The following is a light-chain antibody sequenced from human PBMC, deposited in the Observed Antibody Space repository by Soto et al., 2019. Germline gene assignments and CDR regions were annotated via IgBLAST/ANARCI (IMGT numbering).Light chain of an antibody. V-gene: IGLV1-40*01. CDR1: SSNIGAGYD. CDR3: QSYDSSLSWV. CDR2: GNS. J-gene: IGLJ1*01. Sequence: QSVLTQPPSVSRAPGQRVTISCTGSSSNIGAGYDVHWYQQLPGTAPKLLIYGNSNRPSGVPDRFSGSKSGTSASLAITGLQAEDEADYYCQSYDSSLSWVFGTGTKLTVL.